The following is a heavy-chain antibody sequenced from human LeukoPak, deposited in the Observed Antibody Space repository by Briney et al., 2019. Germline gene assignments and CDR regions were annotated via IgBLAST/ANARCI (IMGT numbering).Heavy chain of an antibody. V-gene: IGHV3-7*05. CDR1: GFTFSSYW. CDR2: IKQDGSEK. J-gene: IGHJ5*02. CDR3: ARNRGGGRGYCSGGSCYSGGDWFDP. Sequence: PGGSLRLSCAASGFTFSSYWMSWVRQAPGKGLEWVANIKQDGSEKYYVDSVRGRFTISRDNAENSLYLQMNSLRAEDTAVYYCARNRGGGRGYCSGGSCYSGGDWFDPWGQGTLVTVSS. D-gene: IGHD2-15*01.